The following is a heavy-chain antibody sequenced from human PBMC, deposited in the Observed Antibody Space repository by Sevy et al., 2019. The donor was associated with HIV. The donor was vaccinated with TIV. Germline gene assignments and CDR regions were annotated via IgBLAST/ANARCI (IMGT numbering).Heavy chain of an antibody. CDR3: TRSAAEAKNFYCGGDCYSDY. J-gene: IGHJ4*02. CDR1: GYTFTGYY. Sequence: GSVKVSVKASGYTFTGYYLHWVRQAPGQGLEWMGWINPKSGGTNYAPKFQGRVTMTRDTSISTASMELSRLRSDDTAVYYCTRSAAEAKNFYCGGDCYSDYWGQGTLVTVSS. CDR2: INPKSGGT. V-gene: IGHV1-2*02. D-gene: IGHD2-21*02.